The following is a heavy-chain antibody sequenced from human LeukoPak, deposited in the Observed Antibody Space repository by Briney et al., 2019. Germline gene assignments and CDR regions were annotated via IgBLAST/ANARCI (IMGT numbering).Heavy chain of an antibody. D-gene: IGHD4-17*01. J-gene: IGHJ2*01. CDR3: AKDYGDYSGWYFDL. CDR2: ISGSGGST. Sequence: GGSLRLSCAASGFTFSSYAMSWVRQAPRKGLEWVSAISGSGGSTYYADSVKGRFTISRDNSKNTLYLQMNSLRAEDTAVYYCAKDYGDYSGWYFDLWGRGTLVTVSS. V-gene: IGHV3-23*01. CDR1: GFTFSSYA.